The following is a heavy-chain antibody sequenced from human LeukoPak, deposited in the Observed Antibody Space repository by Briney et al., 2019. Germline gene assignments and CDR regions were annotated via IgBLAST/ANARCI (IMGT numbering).Heavy chain of an antibody. V-gene: IGHV3-48*03. CDR2: LSSSGSAF. CDR1: GFTFRSYE. J-gene: IGHJ4*02. D-gene: IGHD4-17*01. Sequence: GGSLRLSCEDSGFTFRSYEMNWVRQAPGKGLEWIAYLSSSGSAFSYADSVKGRFTIARDNAKNSVYLEMNSLRAEDTAVYYCAREYGDPRLRYFDYWGQGTLVTVSS. CDR3: AREYGDPRLRYFDY.